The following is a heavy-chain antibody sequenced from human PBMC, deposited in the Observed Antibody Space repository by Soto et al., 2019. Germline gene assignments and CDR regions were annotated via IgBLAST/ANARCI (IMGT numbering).Heavy chain of an antibody. CDR1: GYTFTHYY. CDR3: ARGYIAVAGTRFDY. D-gene: IGHD6-19*01. Sequence: GASVKVSCKASGYTFTHYYMHWVRQAPGQGLEWMGWINPNTGGTKYTQKFQGRVTMTRDTSISTAYMELSRLRSDDTAVYYCARGYIAVAGTRFDYWGQGTLVTVSS. CDR2: INPNTGGT. J-gene: IGHJ4*02. V-gene: IGHV1-2*02.